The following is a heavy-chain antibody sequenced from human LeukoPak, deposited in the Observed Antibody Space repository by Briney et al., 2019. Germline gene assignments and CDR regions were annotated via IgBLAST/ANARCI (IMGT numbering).Heavy chain of an antibody. D-gene: IGHD2-21*02. CDR2: IIPILGIA. J-gene: IGHJ5*02. V-gene: IGHV1-69*04. CDR3: ARDPCGGDCYSSWFDP. Sequence: SVKVSCKASGGTFSSYAISWVRQAPGQGLEWMGRIIPILGIANYAQKFQGRVTITADKSTSTAYMELSSLRSEDTAVYYCARDPCGGDCYSSWFDPWGQGTLVTVSS. CDR1: GGTFSSYA.